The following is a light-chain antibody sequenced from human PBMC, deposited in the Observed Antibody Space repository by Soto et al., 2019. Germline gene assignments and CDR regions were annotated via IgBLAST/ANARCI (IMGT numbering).Light chain of an antibody. CDR3: QQYNDNWT. Sequence: DIQMTQSPSTLSASVGDRVTINCRASQSISSWLAWYQQKPGKAPKLLIYKASTLQSGVPSRFSGSGSGTEFTLAFSSLQPYDSATYYCQQYNDNWTFGQGTKMEIK. CDR2: KAS. CDR1: QSISSW. V-gene: IGKV1-5*03. J-gene: IGKJ1*01.